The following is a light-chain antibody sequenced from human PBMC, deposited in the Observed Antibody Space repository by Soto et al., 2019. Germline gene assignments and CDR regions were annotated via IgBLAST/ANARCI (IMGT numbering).Light chain of an antibody. CDR2: GAS. CDR3: QQYNSYPALT. Sequence: EVVMTQSPATLSVSPGDRATLSCRASQSVGSNLAWYQQRPGQAPRLLIYGASSLESGVPSRFSGSGSGTEFTLTISSLQPDDFATYYCQQYNSYPALTFGGGTKVEIK. CDR1: QSVGSN. J-gene: IGKJ4*01. V-gene: IGKV3-15*01.